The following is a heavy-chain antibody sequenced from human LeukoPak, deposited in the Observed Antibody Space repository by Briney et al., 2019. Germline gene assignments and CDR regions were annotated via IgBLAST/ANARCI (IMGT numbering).Heavy chain of an antibody. J-gene: IGHJ5*02. CDR3: ARALRASYNWFDP. Sequence: GGSLRLSCAASGFTFSSYWMHWVRHAPGKGLVWVSRINSDGSSTSYADSAKGRFTISRDNAKNTLYLQMNSLRAEDTAVYYCARALRASYNWFDPWGQGTLVTVSS. CDR2: INSDGSST. CDR1: GFTFSSYW. V-gene: IGHV3-74*01. D-gene: IGHD2-2*01.